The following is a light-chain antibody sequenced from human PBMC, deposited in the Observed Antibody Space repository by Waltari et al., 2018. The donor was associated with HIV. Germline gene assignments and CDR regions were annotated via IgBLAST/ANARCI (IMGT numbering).Light chain of an antibody. J-gene: IGKJ1*01. Sequence: DIQMTQSPSTLSASIGYRVTITCRASRSISNWLAWYQQKPGKAPKVIIYKASNLESGVPARFSGSGSGTEFTLTISSLQPDDFATYYCQQYESYSTFGQGTKVEIK. CDR1: RSISNW. CDR2: KAS. CDR3: QQYESYST. V-gene: IGKV1-5*03.